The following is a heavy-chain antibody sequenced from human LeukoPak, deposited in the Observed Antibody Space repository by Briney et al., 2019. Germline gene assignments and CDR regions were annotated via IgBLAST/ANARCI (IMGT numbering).Heavy chain of an antibody. CDR3: ARNDYDSSGYYIDY. V-gene: IGHV3-21*01. CDR2: ISSSSSYI. Sequence: GGSLRLSCAASGFTFSSYWMSWVRQAPGKGLEWVSSISSSSSYIYYADSVKGRFTISRDNAKNSLYLQMNSLRAEDTAVYYCARNDYDSSGYYIDYWGQGTLVTVSS. D-gene: IGHD3-22*01. CDR1: GFTFSSYW. J-gene: IGHJ4*02.